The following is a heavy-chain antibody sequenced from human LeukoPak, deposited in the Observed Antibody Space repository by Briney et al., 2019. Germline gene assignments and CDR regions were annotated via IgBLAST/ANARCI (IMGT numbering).Heavy chain of an antibody. CDR2: IIPIFGTA. D-gene: IGHD3-10*01. Sequence: GASVKVSCKASGGTFSSYAISWVRQAPGQGLEWMGGIIPIFGTANYAQKFQGRVTITADESTSTAYMELSSLRSEDTAVYYCARVLYYYGSGSYYTAKYYFDYWGQGTLVTVS. CDR3: ARVLYYYGSGSYYTAKYYFDY. V-gene: IGHV1-69*13. CDR1: GGTFSSYA. J-gene: IGHJ4*02.